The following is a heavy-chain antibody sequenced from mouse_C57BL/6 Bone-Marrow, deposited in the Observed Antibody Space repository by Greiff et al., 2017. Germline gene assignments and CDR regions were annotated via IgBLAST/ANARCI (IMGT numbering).Heavy chain of an antibody. J-gene: IGHJ2*01. Sequence: VQLQQSGPELVKPGASVKISCKASGYAFSSSWMNWVKQRPGKGLEWIGRIYPGDGDTNYNGKFKGKATLTADKSSSTAYMQLSSLTSEDSAVYFCARSSLITTVVAVDYWGQGTTLTVSS. CDR1: GYAFSSSW. CDR2: IYPGDGDT. V-gene: IGHV1-82*01. D-gene: IGHD1-1*01. CDR3: ARSSLITTVVAVDY.